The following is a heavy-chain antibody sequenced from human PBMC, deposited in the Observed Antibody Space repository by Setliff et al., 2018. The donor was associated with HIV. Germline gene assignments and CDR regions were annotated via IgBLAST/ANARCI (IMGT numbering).Heavy chain of an antibody. Sequence: PGGSLRLSCVGSGFTFNDYHISWVRQAPGKGLEWISGISGCGSGSRTDYVDSVKGRFTISRDNSKNTLYLQLNSLRPEDTAIYYCAKHECCGGCYYYMDVWGKGTTVTVSS. D-gene: IGHD2-21*01. J-gene: IGHJ6*03. CDR3: AKHECCGGCYYYMDV. CDR1: GFTFNDYH. V-gene: IGHV3-23*01. CDR2: ISGCGSGSRT.